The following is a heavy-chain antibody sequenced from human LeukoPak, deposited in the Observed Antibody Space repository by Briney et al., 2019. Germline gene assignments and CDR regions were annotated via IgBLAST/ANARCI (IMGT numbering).Heavy chain of an antibody. CDR2: ISAYNGNT. CDR1: GYTFTSYG. V-gene: IGHV1-18*01. CDR3: ARSDYVWGSYRGGFDY. J-gene: IGHJ4*02. D-gene: IGHD3-16*02. Sequence: GASVKVSCKASGYTFTSYGISWVRQAPGQGLEWMGWISAYNGNTNYAQKLQGRVTVTTDTSTSTAYMELRSLRSDDTAVYYCARSDYVWGSYRGGFDYWGQGTLVTVSS.